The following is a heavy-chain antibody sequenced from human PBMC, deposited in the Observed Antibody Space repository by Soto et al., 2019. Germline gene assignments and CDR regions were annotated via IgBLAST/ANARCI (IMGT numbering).Heavy chain of an antibody. D-gene: IGHD3-3*01. Sequence: SSETLSLTCTVSGGSVSSGSYYWSWIRQPPGKGLEWIGYIYYSGSTNYNPSLKSRVTISVDTSKNQFSLKLSSVTAADTAVYYCARDNVGDYDFWSGYYTGYYYYYGMDVWGQGTTVTVSS. CDR3: ARDNVGDYDFWSGYYTGYYYYYGMDV. CDR2: IYYSGST. CDR1: GGSVSSGSYY. V-gene: IGHV4-61*01. J-gene: IGHJ6*02.